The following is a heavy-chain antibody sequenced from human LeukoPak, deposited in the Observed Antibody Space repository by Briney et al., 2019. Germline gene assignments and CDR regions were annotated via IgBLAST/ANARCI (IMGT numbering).Heavy chain of an antibody. Sequence: GGSLTLSCAASGFPFGDYYMGWIRQAPGNGLEWISYISNSGTTTHYADSVKGRFTVSRDNAKNSLYLQMSSLRAEDTAVYYCAKDNVCYFDYWGQGTLVTVSS. J-gene: IGHJ4*02. CDR2: ISNSGTTT. V-gene: IGHV3-11*01. CDR1: GFPFGDYY. CDR3: AKDNVCYFDY.